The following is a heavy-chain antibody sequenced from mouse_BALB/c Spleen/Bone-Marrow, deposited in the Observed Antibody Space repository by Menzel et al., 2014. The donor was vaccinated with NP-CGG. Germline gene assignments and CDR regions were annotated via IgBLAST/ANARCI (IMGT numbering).Heavy chain of an antibody. CDR3: ASYRYGWYFDV. CDR2: IDPAIFT. CDR1: GFNIKDTY. Sequence: VQPQQSGAELLKPGASGKLSRTASGFNIKDTYLPWVKQRSEQGPDWIGRIDPAIFTKYDPKFQGKATITADTSSNTAYLHLSSLTSEDTAVYYCASYRYGWYFDVWGAGTTVTVSS. J-gene: IGHJ1*01. V-gene: IGHV14-3*02. D-gene: IGHD2-14*01.